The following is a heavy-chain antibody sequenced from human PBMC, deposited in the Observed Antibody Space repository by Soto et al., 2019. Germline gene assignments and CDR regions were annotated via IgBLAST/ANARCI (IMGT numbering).Heavy chain of an antibody. J-gene: IGHJ4*02. CDR1: GFIFSNYA. CDR3: ARRDGYNFDY. V-gene: IGHV3-64*01. CDR2: INSHGDST. D-gene: IGHD5-12*01. Sequence: GSLRLSCAASGFIFSNYAMHWVRQAPGKGLEYVSAINSHGDSTYYANSVKGRFTISRDNSKNTLYLQMGSLRTEDMAVYYCARRDGYNFDYWGQGTLVTVSS.